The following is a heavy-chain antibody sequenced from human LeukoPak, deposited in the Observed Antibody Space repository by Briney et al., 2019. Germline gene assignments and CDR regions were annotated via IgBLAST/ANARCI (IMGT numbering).Heavy chain of an antibody. CDR3: ARELRFLEWLLDY. CDR2: ISSSSSYI. V-gene: IGHV3-21*01. J-gene: IGHJ4*02. CDR1: GFTFSSYS. D-gene: IGHD3-3*01. Sequence: GGSLRLSCAASGFTFSSYSMNWVRQAPGKGLEWVSSISSSSSYIYYADSVKGRFTISRDNAKNSLYLQMDSLRAEDTAVYYCARELRFLEWLLDYWGQGTLVTVSS.